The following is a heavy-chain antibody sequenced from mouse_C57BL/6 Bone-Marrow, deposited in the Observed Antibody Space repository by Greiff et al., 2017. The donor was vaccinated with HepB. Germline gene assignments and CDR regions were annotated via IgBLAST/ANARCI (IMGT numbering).Heavy chain of an antibody. CDR2: IHPNSGST. Sequence: QVQLQQPGAELVKPGASVKLSCKASGYTFTSYWMHWVKQRPGQGLEWIGMIHPNSGSTNYTEKFKSKATLTVDKSSSTAYMQLSSLTSEDSAVYYGARWVITTVVARCYYAMDYWGQGTSVTVSS. D-gene: IGHD1-1*01. J-gene: IGHJ4*01. V-gene: IGHV1-64*01. CDR1: GYTFTSYW. CDR3: ARWVITTVVARCYYAMDY.